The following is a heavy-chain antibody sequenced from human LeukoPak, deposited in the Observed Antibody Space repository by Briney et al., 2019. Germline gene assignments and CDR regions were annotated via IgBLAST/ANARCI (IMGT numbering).Heavy chain of an antibody. Sequence: GGSLRLSCAASGFTFSSYWMSWVRQAPRKGLEWVANIKQDGSEKYYVDSVKGRFTISRDNDKNSLFLQMTSLRAEDTAVYYCARLGGRSSPLGYWGQGTLVTVSS. CDR2: IKQDGSEK. CDR3: ARLGGRSSPLGY. J-gene: IGHJ4*02. V-gene: IGHV3-7*01. CDR1: GFTFSSYW. D-gene: IGHD2/OR15-2a*01.